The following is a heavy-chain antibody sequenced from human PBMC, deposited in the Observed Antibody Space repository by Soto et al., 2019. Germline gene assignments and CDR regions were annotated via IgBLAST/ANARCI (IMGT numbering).Heavy chain of an antibody. J-gene: IGHJ4*02. Sequence: PGGSLRLSCTASGFTFSYYSMIWVRQAPGKGLEWVSSLSSGSSYIYYADSVKGRFTISRDNAKNSLYLQMNSLRAEDTAVYSCVRGSSSSWFASYSLDYWGQGTLVTVSS. V-gene: IGHV3-21*01. CDR3: VRGSSSSWFASYSLDY. D-gene: IGHD6-13*01. CDR2: LSSGSSYI. CDR1: GFTFSYYS.